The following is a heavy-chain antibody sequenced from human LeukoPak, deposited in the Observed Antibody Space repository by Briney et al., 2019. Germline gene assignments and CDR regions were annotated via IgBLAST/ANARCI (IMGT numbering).Heavy chain of an antibody. CDR3: ARLPGYCTGGSCYFDY. Sequence: GESLKISCKGSGYSFTSYWITWVLQMPGKGLEWMGRIDPSDSYTNYSPSFQCQVTFSADKSISTTYLQWSSMKASDTAMYYCARLPGYCTGGSCYFDYWGQGTLVTASS. J-gene: IGHJ4*02. CDR2: IDPSDSYT. D-gene: IGHD2-15*01. V-gene: IGHV5-10-1*04. CDR1: GYSFTSYW.